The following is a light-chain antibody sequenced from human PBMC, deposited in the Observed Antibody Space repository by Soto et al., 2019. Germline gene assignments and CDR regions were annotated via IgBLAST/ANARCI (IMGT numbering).Light chain of an antibody. Sequence: EIVMTQSPATLSVSPGERAALSCRASQSVSTSLAWYQQKPGQAPRLLIYGASTRATGIPARFSGSGSGTEFTLTISSLQSEDFVVYYCQQYDSWPWTFGQGTKVEIK. CDR3: QQYDSWPWT. CDR2: GAS. V-gene: IGKV3-15*01. J-gene: IGKJ1*01. CDR1: QSVSTS.